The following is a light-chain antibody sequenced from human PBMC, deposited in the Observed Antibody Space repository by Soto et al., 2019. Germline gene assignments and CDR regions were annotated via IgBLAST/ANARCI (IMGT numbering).Light chain of an antibody. CDR3: MIWHSSAVV. J-gene: IGLJ2*01. CDR2: YKSDSDK. CDR1: SGFNVGTYR. V-gene: IGLV5-45*03. Sequence: QPVLTQPSSLSASPGASASLTCTLRSGFNVGTYRIYWYQQKPGSPPQYLLRYKSDSDKQQGSGVPSRFSGSKDASANAGILLISGLQSDDEADYYCMIWHSSAVVFGGGTKLTVL.